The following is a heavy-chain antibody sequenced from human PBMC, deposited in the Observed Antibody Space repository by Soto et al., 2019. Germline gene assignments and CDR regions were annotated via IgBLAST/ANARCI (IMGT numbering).Heavy chain of an antibody. CDR1: GFNFSSYA. J-gene: IGHJ6*02. D-gene: IGHD5-12*01. CDR3: AKDRSKYSPLDV. Sequence: PGGSLRLSCAASGFNFSSYAMIRVRQAPGKGLEWVSAISGSGGSTYYADSVKGRFTISRDNSKNTLYLQMNSLRAEDTAVYYCAKDRSKYSPLDVWGQGTTVTVSS. CDR2: ISGSGGST. V-gene: IGHV3-23*01.